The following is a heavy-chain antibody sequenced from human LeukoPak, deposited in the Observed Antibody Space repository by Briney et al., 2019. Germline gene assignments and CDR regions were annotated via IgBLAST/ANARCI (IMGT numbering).Heavy chain of an antibody. V-gene: IGHV3-74*03. CDR1: GFTFSSYW. J-gene: IGHJ5*02. CDR3: AKSDWFDP. CDR2: IKGDGSST. Sequence: GGSLRLSCTASGFTFSSYWMHWVRQAPGKGLVWVSRIKGDGSSTMYADSVKGRFTISRDNAKNTLYLQMKSLRAEDTAAYYCAKSDWFDPWGQGTLVTVSS.